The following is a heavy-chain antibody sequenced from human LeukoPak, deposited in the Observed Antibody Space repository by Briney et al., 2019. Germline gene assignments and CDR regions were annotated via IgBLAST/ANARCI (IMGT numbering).Heavy chain of an antibody. D-gene: IGHD3-3*01. J-gene: IGHJ4*02. CDR3: ARGFREYYDFWSGYYNYFDY. Sequence: GGSLRLSCAASGFTFSSYAMSWVRQAPGKGLEWVLAISGSGGSTYYADSVKGRFTISRDNSKNTLYLQMNSLRAEDTAVYYCARGFREYYDFWSGYYNYFDYWGQGTLVTVSS. V-gene: IGHV3-23*01. CDR1: GFTFSSYA. CDR2: ISGSGGST.